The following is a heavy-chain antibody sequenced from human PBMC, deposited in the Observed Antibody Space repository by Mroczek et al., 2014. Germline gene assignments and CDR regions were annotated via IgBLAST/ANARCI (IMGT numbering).Heavy chain of an antibody. CDR1: GFTFSSYA. D-gene: IGHD2-8*01. CDR2: ISWNSGSI. J-gene: IGHJ4*02. V-gene: IGHV3-9*01. CDR3: AKNSAMVGYYFDY. Sequence: EVQLVETGGGLVQPGGSLRLSCAASGFTFSSYAMSWVRQAPGKGLEWVSGISWNSGSIGYADSVKGRFTISRDNAKNSLYLQMNSLRAEDTALYYCAKNSAMVGYYFDYWGQGTLVTVSS.